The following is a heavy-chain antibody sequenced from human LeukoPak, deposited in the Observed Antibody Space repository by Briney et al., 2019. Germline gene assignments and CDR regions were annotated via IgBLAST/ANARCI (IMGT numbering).Heavy chain of an antibody. D-gene: IGHD3-22*01. J-gene: IGHJ4*02. Sequence: PSETLSLTCTVSGGSISSGGYYWSWIRQHPGKGLEWIGYIYYSGSTYYNPSLKSRVTISVDTSKNQFSLKLSSVTAADTAVYYCATTLNYYDSSGYSDYWGQGTLVTVSS. CDR2: IYYSGST. CDR1: GGSISSGGYY. V-gene: IGHV4-30-4*08. CDR3: ATTLNYYDSSGYSDY.